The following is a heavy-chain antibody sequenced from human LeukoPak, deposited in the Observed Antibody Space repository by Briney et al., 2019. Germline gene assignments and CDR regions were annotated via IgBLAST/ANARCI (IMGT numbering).Heavy chain of an antibody. Sequence: GGSLRLSCAASGFTFSSYSMNWVRQAPGKGLEWVSSISSGSSYIYYADSVKGRFTISRDNAKNSLYLQMNSLRAEDTAVYYCARDYDFWSGYADYWGQGTLVTVSS. D-gene: IGHD3-3*01. CDR3: ARDYDFWSGYADY. CDR2: ISSGSSYI. V-gene: IGHV3-21*01. CDR1: GFTFSSYS. J-gene: IGHJ4*02.